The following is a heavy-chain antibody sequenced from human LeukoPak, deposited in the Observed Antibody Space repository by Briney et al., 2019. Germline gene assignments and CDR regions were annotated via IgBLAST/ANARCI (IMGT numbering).Heavy chain of an antibody. V-gene: IGHV3-15*01. D-gene: IGHD3-22*01. CDR2: IKSKTDGGTT. CDR3: CGVYYDSSAHDAFDI. CDR1: GFTFSDYY. J-gene: IGHJ3*02. Sequence: PGGSLRLSCAASGFTFSDYYMSWIRQAPGKGLEWVGRIKSKTDGGTTDYAAPVKGRFTISRDDSKNTLYLQMNSLKTEDTAVYYCCGVYYDSSAHDAFDIWGQGTMVTVSS.